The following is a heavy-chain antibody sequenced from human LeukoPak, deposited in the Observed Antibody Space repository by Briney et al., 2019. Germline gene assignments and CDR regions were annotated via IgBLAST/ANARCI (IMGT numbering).Heavy chain of an antibody. V-gene: IGHV1-69*13. Sequence: ASAKVSCKASGGTFSSYAISWVRQAPGQGLEWMGGIIPIFGTANYAQKFQGRVTITADESTSTAYMELSSLRSEDTAVYYCARDLGATVVTPYYYYYMDVWGKGTTVTVSS. CDR3: ARDLGATVVTPYYYYYMDV. CDR1: GGTFSSYA. D-gene: IGHD4-23*01. CDR2: IIPIFGTA. J-gene: IGHJ6*03.